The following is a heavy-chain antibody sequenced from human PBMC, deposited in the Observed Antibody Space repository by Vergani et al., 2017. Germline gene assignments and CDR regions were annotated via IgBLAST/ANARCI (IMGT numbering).Heavy chain of an antibody. V-gene: IGHV1-18*01. CDR2: ISAYNGNT. CDR3: ARSPYYYDSSRIGAFDI. Sequence: QVQLVQSGAEVKKPGASVKVSCKASGYTFTSYGISWVRQAPGQGLEWMGWISAYNGNTNYAQKLKGRVTMTTDTSTSTAYMELRSLRSDDTAVYYCARSPYYYDSSRIGAFDIWGQGTMVTVSS. CDR1: GYTFTSYG. D-gene: IGHD3-22*01. J-gene: IGHJ3*02.